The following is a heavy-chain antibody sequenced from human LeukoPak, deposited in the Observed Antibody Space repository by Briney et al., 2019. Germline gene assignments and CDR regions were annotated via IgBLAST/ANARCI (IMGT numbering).Heavy chain of an antibody. CDR1: GGSFGGYY. CDR2: INHSGST. Sequence: SETLSLTCAVYGGSFGGYYWSWIRQPPGKGLEWIGEINHSGSTNYNPSLKGRVTISVDTSKNQFSLKLSSVTAADTAVYYCARAHYYGSGSYSDPFDYWGQGTLVTVSS. D-gene: IGHD3-10*01. J-gene: IGHJ4*02. CDR3: ARAHYYGSGSYSDPFDY. V-gene: IGHV4-34*01.